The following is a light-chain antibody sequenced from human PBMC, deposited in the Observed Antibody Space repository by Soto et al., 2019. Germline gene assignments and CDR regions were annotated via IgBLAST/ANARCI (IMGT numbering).Light chain of an antibody. CDR3: QSYDSSLRGSL. V-gene: IGLV1-40*01. CDR2: ANR. J-gene: IGLJ2*01. Sequence: QSVLTQPPSVSAAPGQRVTISCTGSSSNIGAGYDVHWYQHLPGTAPELLIYANRGRPSGVPDRFSGSKSGTSASLGITGVQDEDEADYYCQSYDSSLRGSLFGGGTKLTVL. CDR1: SSNIGAGYD.